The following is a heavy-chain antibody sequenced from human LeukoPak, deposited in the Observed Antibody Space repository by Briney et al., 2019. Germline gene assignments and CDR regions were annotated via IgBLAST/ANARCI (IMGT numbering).Heavy chain of an antibody. V-gene: IGHV4-61*02. D-gene: IGHD3-22*01. CDR2: IYTSGST. J-gene: IGHJ4*02. CDR1: GGSISSGSYY. CDR3: ARERGRHYYDSSGYYQLYYFDY. Sequence: PSQTLSHTCTVSGGSISSGSYYWSWIRQPAGKGLEWIGRIYTSGSTNYNPSLKSRVTISVDTSKNQFSLKLSSVTAADTAVYYCARERGRHYYDSSGYYQLYYFDYWGQGTLVTVSS.